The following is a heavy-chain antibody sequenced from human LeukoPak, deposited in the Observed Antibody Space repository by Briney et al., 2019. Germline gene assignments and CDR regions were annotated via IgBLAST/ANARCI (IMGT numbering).Heavy chain of an antibody. V-gene: IGHV1-46*01. CDR3: ARGNILTAYYNDY. D-gene: IGHD3-9*01. J-gene: IGHJ4*02. Sequence: ASVKVSCKASGYTFTNYYMHWVRQAPGQGLEWMGVINPSGGSTDFPQEFQGRVTLTRDKSTSTVYMELSSLRSKDTAVYYCARGNILTAYYNDYWGQGTLVTVSS. CDR2: INPSGGST. CDR1: GYTFTNYY.